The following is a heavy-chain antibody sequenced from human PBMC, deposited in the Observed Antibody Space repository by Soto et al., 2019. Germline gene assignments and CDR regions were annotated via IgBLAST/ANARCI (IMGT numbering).Heavy chain of an antibody. Sequence: PSETLSLTCTVSGGSISSYYWSWIRQPPGKGLEWIGYIYYSGSTNYNPSLKSRVTISVGTSKNQFSLKLSSVTAADTAVYYCARDGEGSGSYYLDAFDIWGQGTMVTVSS. J-gene: IGHJ3*02. D-gene: IGHD3-10*01. CDR1: GGSISSYY. CDR3: ARDGEGSGSYYLDAFDI. V-gene: IGHV4-59*01. CDR2: IYYSGST.